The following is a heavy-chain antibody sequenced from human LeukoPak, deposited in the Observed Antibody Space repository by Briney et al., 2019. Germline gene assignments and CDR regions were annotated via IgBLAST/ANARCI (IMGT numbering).Heavy chain of an antibody. J-gene: IGHJ3*02. CDR2: ISSSSSYI. V-gene: IGHV3-21*01. CDR3: ARDVFPGGYSYGKSALDI. CDR1: GFTFSSYS. Sequence: PGGSLRLSCAASGFTFSSYSMNWVRQAPGKGLEWVSSISSSSSYIYYADSVKGRFTISRDNAKNSLYLQMNSLRAEDTAVYYCARDVFPGGYSYGKSALDIWGQGTMVTVSS. D-gene: IGHD5-18*01.